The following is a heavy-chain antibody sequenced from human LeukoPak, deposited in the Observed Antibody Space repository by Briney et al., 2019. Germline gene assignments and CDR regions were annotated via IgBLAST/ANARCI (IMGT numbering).Heavy chain of an antibody. CDR3: ARQYDSSGYYYTYFDY. D-gene: IGHD3-22*01. V-gene: IGHV4-59*08. J-gene: IGHJ4*02. CDR1: GGSISTYY. Sequence: PSETLSLTCTVSGGSISTYYWNWIRQPPGKGLEWIGYIYYSGRTNYNSSLKSRVTMSIDTSKNQFSLRLSSVTAADTAVYYCARQYDSSGYYYTYFDYWGQGTLVTVSS. CDR2: IYYSGRT.